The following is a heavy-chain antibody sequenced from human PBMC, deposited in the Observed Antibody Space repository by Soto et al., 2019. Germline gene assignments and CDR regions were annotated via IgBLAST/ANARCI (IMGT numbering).Heavy chain of an antibody. V-gene: IGHV4-34*01. Sequence: SETLSLTCAVYGGSFSGYYWSWIRQPPGKGLEWIGEINHSGSTNYNPSLKSRVTISVDTSKNQFSLKLSSVTAADTAVYYCARVRIVVVPAAPYYYGMDVWGQGTTVTAP. CDR2: INHSGST. J-gene: IGHJ6*02. CDR1: GGSFSGYY. CDR3: ARVRIVVVPAAPYYYGMDV. D-gene: IGHD2-2*01.